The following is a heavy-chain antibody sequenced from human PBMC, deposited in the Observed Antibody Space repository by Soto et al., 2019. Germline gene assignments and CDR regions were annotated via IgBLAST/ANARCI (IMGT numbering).Heavy chain of an antibody. J-gene: IGHJ6*02. CDR1: GFTFDDYT. V-gene: IGHV3-43*01. D-gene: IGHD2-2*01. CDR2: ISWDGGST. CDR3: AKQLGYCSSTSCPRYRYGMDV. Sequence: GGSLRLSCAASGFTFDDYTMHWVRQAPGKGLEWVSLISWDGGSTYYADSVKGRFTISRDNSKNSLYLQMNSLRTEDTALYYCAKQLGYCSSTSCPRYRYGMDVWGQGTTVTVSS.